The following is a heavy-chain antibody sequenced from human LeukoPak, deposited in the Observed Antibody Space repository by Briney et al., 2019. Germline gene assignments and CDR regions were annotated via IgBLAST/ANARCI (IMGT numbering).Heavy chain of an antibody. D-gene: IGHD3-3*01. J-gene: IGHJ4*02. CDR1: RGSISSYY. CDR2: IDKSGST. CDR3: ARGRITIFGVVTPHFDY. V-gene: IGHV4-59*01. Sequence: SETLSLTCTVSRGSISSYYWSWIRQSPGKGLEWIGYIDKSGSTNSNPSLKSRVTMSADTSKNQFSLRLTSVTAADTALYYCARGRITIFGVVTPHFDYWGQGTLVTVSS.